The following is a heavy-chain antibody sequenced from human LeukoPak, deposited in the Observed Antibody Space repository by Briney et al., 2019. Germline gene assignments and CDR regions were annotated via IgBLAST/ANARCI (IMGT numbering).Heavy chain of an antibody. CDR3: ASLNDGEFHFDY. Sequence: PGGCLRLSCAGSGFTVSSNYMSWVHQAPGKGLQWVSLIYSGGSTYYADSVKGRFTISRDNSKNTLYLQMNSLRGEDTAVYYCASLNDGEFHFDYWGQGPLVTVSS. J-gene: IGHJ4*02. CDR1: GFTVSSNY. D-gene: IGHD3-10*01. CDR2: IYSGGST. V-gene: IGHV3-53*01.